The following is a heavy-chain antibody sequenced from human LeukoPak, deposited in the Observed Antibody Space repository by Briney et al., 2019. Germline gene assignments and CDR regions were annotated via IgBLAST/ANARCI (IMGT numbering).Heavy chain of an antibody. D-gene: IGHD3-10*02. Sequence: GGSLRLTCATSGFNFDRYTIHWVRQAPGKGLEWVSLAGWAGGTTFYSDSVRGRFTISRDSGRKSVYLQMNSLTTDDTAFYFCAKELDTMFFDYWGQGALVTVSS. CDR2: AGWAGGTT. CDR3: AKELDTMFFDY. CDR1: GFNFDRYT. V-gene: IGHV3-43*01. J-gene: IGHJ4*02.